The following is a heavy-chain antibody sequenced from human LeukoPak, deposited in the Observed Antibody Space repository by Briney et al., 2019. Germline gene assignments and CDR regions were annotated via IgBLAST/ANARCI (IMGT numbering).Heavy chain of an antibody. CDR1: GGTFSSYA. Sequence: GASVKVSCKASGGTFSSYAISWVRQAPGQGLEWMGGIIPIFGTANYAQKFQGRVTITADESTSTAYMELSSLRSEDTAVYYCARAPEMRGATDYYYYMDVWGKGTTVTISS. D-gene: IGHD1-26*01. J-gene: IGHJ6*03. CDR2: IIPIFGTA. V-gene: IGHV1-69*13. CDR3: ARAPEMRGATDYYYYMDV.